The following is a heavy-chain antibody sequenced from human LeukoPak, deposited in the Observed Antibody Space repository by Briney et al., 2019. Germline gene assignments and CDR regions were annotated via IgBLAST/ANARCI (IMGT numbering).Heavy chain of an antibody. CDR3: ATLRYFDWLSDGNWFDP. CDR2: IYYSGST. Sequence: PSETLSLTCTVSGYSISSGYYWGWIRQPPGKGLEWIGYIYYSGSTNYNPSLKSRVTISVDTSKNQFSLKLSSVTAADTAVYYCATLRYFDWLSDGNWFDPWGQGTLVTVSS. D-gene: IGHD3-9*01. J-gene: IGHJ5*02. CDR1: GYSISSGYY. V-gene: IGHV4-61*01.